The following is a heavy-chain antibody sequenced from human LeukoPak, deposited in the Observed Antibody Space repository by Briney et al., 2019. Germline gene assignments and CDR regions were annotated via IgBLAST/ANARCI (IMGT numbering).Heavy chain of an antibody. CDR2: IYYSGST. J-gene: IGHJ5*02. Sequence: SETLSLTCTVSGGSISSYYWSWIRQPPGKGLEWIGYIYYSGSTNYNPSLKSRVTISVDTSKNQFSLKLSSVTAADTAVYYCAGMVRGVKVDPWGQGTLVTVSS. D-gene: IGHD3-10*01. CDR3: AGMVRGVKVDP. V-gene: IGHV4-59*01. CDR1: GGSISSYY.